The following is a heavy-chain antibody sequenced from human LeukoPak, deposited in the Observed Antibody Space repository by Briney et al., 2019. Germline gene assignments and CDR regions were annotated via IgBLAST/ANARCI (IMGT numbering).Heavy chain of an antibody. V-gene: IGHV3-53*05. Sequence: AGGSLRLSCAASGFTVSSNYMSWVRQAPGKGLEWVSVIYSGGSTYYADSVKGRFTISRDNAKNSLYLQMDSLRAEDTAVYYCARDTSPLGRYFDYWGQGTLVTVSS. CDR3: ARDTSPLGRYFDY. CDR2: IYSGGST. J-gene: IGHJ4*02. D-gene: IGHD7-27*01. CDR1: GFTVSSNY.